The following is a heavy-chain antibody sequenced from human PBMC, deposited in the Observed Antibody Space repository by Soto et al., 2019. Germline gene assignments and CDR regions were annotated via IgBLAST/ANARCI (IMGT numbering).Heavy chain of an antibody. CDR2: IYYSGST. CDR3: ARDTSSGDDYYGMDV. V-gene: IGHV4-61*01. D-gene: IGHD3-22*01. Sequence: QVQLQESGPGLVKPSETLSLTCTVSGGSVSSGSYYWSWIRQPPGKGLEWIGYIYYSGSTNYNPSPKSRVTISVDTSKNQFSLKLSSVTAADTAVYYCARDTSSGDDYYGMDVWGQGTTVTVSS. CDR1: GGSVSSGSYY. J-gene: IGHJ6*02.